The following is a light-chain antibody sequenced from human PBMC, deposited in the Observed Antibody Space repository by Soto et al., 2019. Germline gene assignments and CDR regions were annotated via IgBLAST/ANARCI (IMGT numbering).Light chain of an antibody. J-gene: IGLJ2*01. CDR2: DVN. CDR3: SSYTGSSTI. CDR1: GSDVGAYNY. Sequence: QAVVTQPASVSGSPGQSITISCTGTGSDVGAYNYVSWYQQRPGKAPKLMIFDVNNRPSGVSDRFSASKSGNTASLSISGLQAEDEADYYCSSYTGSSTIFGGGTKLTVL. V-gene: IGLV2-14*01.